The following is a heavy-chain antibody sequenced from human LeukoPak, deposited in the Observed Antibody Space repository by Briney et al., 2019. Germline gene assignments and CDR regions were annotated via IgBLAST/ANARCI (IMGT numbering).Heavy chain of an antibody. D-gene: IGHD3-22*01. CDR3: TVDTDYFEGLGYPRPALIAP. CDR2: ISSSSGDI. CDR1: GFSFITDR. J-gene: IGHJ5*02. Sequence: GGSLRDSCAASGFSFITDRMNWVRQAPGKGPEWVSSISSSSGDIYYGDSVKGRFTISRDNAKNSLYLQMNSLRVEDTAVYFCTVDTDYFEGLGYPRPALIAPWAKETLVTVSS. V-gene: IGHV3-21*01.